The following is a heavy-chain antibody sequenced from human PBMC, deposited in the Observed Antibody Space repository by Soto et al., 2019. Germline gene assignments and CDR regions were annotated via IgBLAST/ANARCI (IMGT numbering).Heavy chain of an antibody. CDR2: IYHSGST. Sequence: SETLSLTCAVSGCSISSGYYWGWIRQPPGKGLEWIGSIYHSGSTYYNPSLKSRVTISVDTSKNQFSLKLSSVTAADTAVYYCAREGGLRYFDWSSNYFDYWGQGTLVTVS. V-gene: IGHV4-38-2*02. D-gene: IGHD3-9*01. J-gene: IGHJ4*02. CDR1: GCSISSGYY. CDR3: AREGGLRYFDWSSNYFDY.